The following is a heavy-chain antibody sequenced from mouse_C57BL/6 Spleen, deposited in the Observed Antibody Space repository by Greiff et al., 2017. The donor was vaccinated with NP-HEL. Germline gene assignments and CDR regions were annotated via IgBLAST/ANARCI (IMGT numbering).Heavy chain of an antibody. Sequence: VQLQQSGAELVKPGASVKMSCKASGYTFTSYWITWVKQRPGQGLEWIGEIYPGSGSTNYNEKFKSKATLTVDTSSSTAYMQLSSLTSEDSAVYYCARSDVDYDYDVFAYWGQGTLVTVSA. D-gene: IGHD2-4*01. CDR2: IYPGSGST. CDR1: GYTFTSYW. J-gene: IGHJ3*01. CDR3: ARSDVDYDYDVFAY. V-gene: IGHV1-55*01.